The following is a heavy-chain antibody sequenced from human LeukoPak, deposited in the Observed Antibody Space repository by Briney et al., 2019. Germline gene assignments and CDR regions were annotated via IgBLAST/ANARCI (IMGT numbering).Heavy chain of an antibody. J-gene: IGHJ4*02. CDR3: ARVVGGDSSGNYFDY. Sequence: PSETLSLTCAVYGGSFSGYYWSWIRQPPGKGLEWIGEINHSGSTNYNPSLKSRVTISVDMSKNQFSLKLSSVTAADTAVYYCARVVGGDSSGNYFDYWGQGTLVTVST. CDR1: GGSFSGYY. V-gene: IGHV4-34*01. CDR2: INHSGST. D-gene: IGHD6-19*01.